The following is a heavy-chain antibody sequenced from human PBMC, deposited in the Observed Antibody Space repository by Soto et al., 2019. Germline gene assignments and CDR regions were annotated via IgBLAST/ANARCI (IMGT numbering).Heavy chain of an antibody. J-gene: IGHJ6*02. D-gene: IGHD2-15*01. CDR1: GYTFTTSA. V-gene: IGHV1-18*01. CDR3: AASVVEPSLGMDV. Sequence: ASVKVSCKASGYTFTTSAISWVRQAPGQGLEWLGWISVSTGNPHYAQNFQGRVIMTTDTSTSTAYMELRSLRSDDTAVYYCAASVVEPSLGMDVWGQGTTVTVSS. CDR2: ISVSTGNP.